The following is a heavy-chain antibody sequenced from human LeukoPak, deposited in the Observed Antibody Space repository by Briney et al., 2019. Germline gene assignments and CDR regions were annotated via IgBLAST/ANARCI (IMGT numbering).Heavy chain of an antibody. CDR2: ISYDGSNK. D-gene: IGHD1-26*01. Sequence: GGSLRLSCAASGFTFSSYAMHWVRQAPGKGLEWVAVISYDGSNKYYADSVKGRFTISRDNSKNTLYLQMNSLRAEDTAVYYCAKPRWELLMCEGEFDYWGQGTLVTVSS. CDR1: GFTFSSYA. V-gene: IGHV3-30-3*02. J-gene: IGHJ4*02. CDR3: AKPRWELLMCEGEFDY.